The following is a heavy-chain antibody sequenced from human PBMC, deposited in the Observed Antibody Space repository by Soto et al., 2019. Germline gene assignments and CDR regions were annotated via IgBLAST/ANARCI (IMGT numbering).Heavy chain of an antibody. CDR3: AGHFVAVVIKGWGY. V-gene: IGHV4-39*01. Sequence: QLQLQESGPGLVKPSETLSLTCTVSGGSIDRSNYYWDWIRQPPGKGLEWIGTTYYNGNAYYNPAPKGRVTMSVDTSKNQFSLNPISVTAADTAVYYCAGHFVAVVIKGWGYWGQGTLVTVSS. CDR2: TYYNGNA. D-gene: IGHD3-22*01. J-gene: IGHJ4*02. CDR1: GGSIDRSNYY.